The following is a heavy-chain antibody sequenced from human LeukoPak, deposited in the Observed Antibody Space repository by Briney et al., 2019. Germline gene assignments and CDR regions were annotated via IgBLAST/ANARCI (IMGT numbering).Heavy chain of an antibody. D-gene: IGHD5-24*01. V-gene: IGHV4-59*12. CDR3: ARDSSMARAFDS. CDR1: GGSISSSY. CDR2: IYYSGST. J-gene: IGHJ4*02. Sequence: SETLSLTCTVSGGSISSSYWSWIRQPPGKGLEWIGYIYYSGSTNYNPSLKSRVTMSVDTSKNQFSLKLTSVTAADTAVYYCARDSSMARAFDSWGQGTLVTVSS.